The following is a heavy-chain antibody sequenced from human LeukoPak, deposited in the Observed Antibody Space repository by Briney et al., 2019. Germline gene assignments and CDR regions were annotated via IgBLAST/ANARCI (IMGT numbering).Heavy chain of an antibody. V-gene: IGHV3-30*02. CDR3: ARDPGSVAAAGY. J-gene: IGHJ4*02. CDR2: IWYDGSNK. Sequence: GGSLRLSCAASGFTFSSFGMHWVRQAPGKGLEWVAIIWYDGSNKYYADSVKGRFTISRDNSKNTLDLQMNSLRSDDTAVYYCARDPGSVAAAGYWGQGTLVTVSS. D-gene: IGHD6-13*01. CDR1: GFTFSSFG.